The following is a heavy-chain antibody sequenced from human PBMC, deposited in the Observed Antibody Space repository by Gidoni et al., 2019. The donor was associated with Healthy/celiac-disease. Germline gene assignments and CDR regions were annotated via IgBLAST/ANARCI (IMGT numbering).Heavy chain of an antibody. J-gene: IGHJ4*02. Sequence: QVQLQQWGAGLLKPSETLSLTCAVYGGSFSGYYWSWIRQPPGKGLEWIGEINHSGSTNYNPSLKSRVTISVDTSKNQFSLKLSSVTAADTAVYYCARGIGWIWVGVGHYFDYWGQGTLVTVSS. D-gene: IGHD3-16*01. CDR2: INHSGST. V-gene: IGHV4-34*01. CDR3: ARGIGWIWVGVGHYFDY. CDR1: GGSFSGYY.